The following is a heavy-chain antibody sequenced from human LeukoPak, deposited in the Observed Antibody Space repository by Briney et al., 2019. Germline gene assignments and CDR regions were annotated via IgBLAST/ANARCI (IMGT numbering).Heavy chain of an antibody. CDR3: AMRGDILVIPATYMFDY. D-gene: IGHD2-2*01. CDR1: GFTFSSYA. J-gene: IGHJ4*02. V-gene: IGHV3-48*01. CDR2: ISSSGSTT. Sequence: GGSLRLSCAASGFTFSSYAMSWVRQAPGKGLEWVSYISSSGSTTYYADSVKGRFTISRDNAKNSLYLQMNSLRVEDTAVYYCAMRGDILVIPATYMFDYWGQGTLVTVSS.